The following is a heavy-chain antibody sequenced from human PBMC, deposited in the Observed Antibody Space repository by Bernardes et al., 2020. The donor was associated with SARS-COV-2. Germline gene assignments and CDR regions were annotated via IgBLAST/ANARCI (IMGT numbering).Heavy chain of an antibody. V-gene: IGHV3-7*03. D-gene: IGHD1-26*01. J-gene: IGHJ5*02. CDR2: INEDGAGR. CDR1: GFIFSRHG. Sequence: GGSLRLSCVASGFIFSRHGLRWVRQAPGKGLEWVANINEDGAGRGHLDSVKGRFTISRDDAKNSVYLQMNSLRVEDTAVYFCARGGHYFDPWGLGTLVTVSS. CDR3: ARGGHYFDP.